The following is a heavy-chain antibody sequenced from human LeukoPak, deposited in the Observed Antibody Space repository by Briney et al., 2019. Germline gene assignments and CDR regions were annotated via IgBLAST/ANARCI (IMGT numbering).Heavy chain of an antibody. CDR1: GGSISSSSYY. V-gene: IGHV4-39*01. CDR3: ATHQRHYYYHYMDV. Sequence: SETLSLTCTVSGGSISSSSYYWGWIRQPPGKGLEWIGSIYYSGSTYYNPSLKSRVTISVDTSKNQFSLKLSSVTAADTAVYYCATHQRHYYYHYMDVWGKETTVTVSS. CDR2: IYYSGST. J-gene: IGHJ6*03.